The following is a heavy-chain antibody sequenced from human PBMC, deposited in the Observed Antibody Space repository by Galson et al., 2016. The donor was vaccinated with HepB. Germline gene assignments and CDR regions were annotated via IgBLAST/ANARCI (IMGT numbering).Heavy chain of an antibody. V-gene: IGHV3-33*08. CDR2: IWYDGSTK. Sequence: SLRLSCAASGVVFSNYAMTWVRQAPGKGLEWVAIIWYDGSTKYYADSVEGRFTISRDNSKNTLWLQMNSLRAEDTAVYYCARDIKAGYCDSWGQGTLVIVSS. D-gene: IGHD2-15*01. CDR3: ARDIKAGYCDS. CDR1: GVVFSNYA. J-gene: IGHJ5*01.